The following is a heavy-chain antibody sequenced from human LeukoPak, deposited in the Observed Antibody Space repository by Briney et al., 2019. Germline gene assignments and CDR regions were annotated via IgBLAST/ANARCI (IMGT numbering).Heavy chain of an antibody. CDR3: ATHSSGYDSGNDAFDI. D-gene: IGHD3-22*01. CDR1: GGSISSGDYY. Sequence: SQTLSLTCTVSGGSISSGDYYWSWIRQPPGKGLEWIGYTYYSGSTYYNPSLKSRVTISVDTSKNRFSLKLSPVTAADTAVYYCATHSSGYDSGNDAFDIWGQGTMVTVSS. CDR2: TYYSGST. V-gene: IGHV4-30-4*08. J-gene: IGHJ3*02.